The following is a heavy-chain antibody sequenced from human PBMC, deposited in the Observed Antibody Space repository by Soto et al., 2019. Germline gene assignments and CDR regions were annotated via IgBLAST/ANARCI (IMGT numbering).Heavy chain of an antibody. D-gene: IGHD2-21*02. Sequence: SETLSLTCIVSGGSISSYYWTWTRQPPGKGLEWIGCVYNGATTSYNPSLKSRVTISVDTSKNQFSLKLTSVTAADTAVYYCARHPTMTSINFQLWGQGTLVTVS. J-gene: IGHJ1*01. CDR2: VYNGATT. CDR1: GGSISSYY. V-gene: IGHV4-59*01. CDR3: ARHPTMTSINFQL.